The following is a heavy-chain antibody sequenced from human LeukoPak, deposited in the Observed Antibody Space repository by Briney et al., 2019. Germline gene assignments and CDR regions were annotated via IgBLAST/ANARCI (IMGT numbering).Heavy chain of an antibody. V-gene: IGHV3-7*03. J-gene: IGHJ4*02. D-gene: IGHD3-22*01. Sequence: AGGSLRLSCAASGFSFSSYYMSWVRQAPGKGLEWVALINPDGSERYYVDSVKGRFTISRDNSKNTLYLQMNSLRAEDTALYYCAKSSYYDTSGYYREYYFDYWGQGALVTVSS. CDR1: GFSFSSYY. CDR2: INPDGSER. CDR3: AKSSYYDTSGYYREYYFDY.